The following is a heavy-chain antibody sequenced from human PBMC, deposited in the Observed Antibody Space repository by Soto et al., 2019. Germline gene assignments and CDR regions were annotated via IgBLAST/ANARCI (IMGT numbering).Heavy chain of an antibody. CDR1: GFTFSTYA. Sequence: GALRLSCAASGFTFSTYAMSWVRQAPGKGLEWVSGISGSGGDTHYAESVKGRFTISRDNAKNTLYLQMNSLRAEDTAVYYRALYCGNSGCQEYLDYWGQGTLVTVSS. CDR2: ISGSGGDT. V-gene: IGHV3-23*01. CDR3: ALYCGNSGCQEYLDY. J-gene: IGHJ4*02. D-gene: IGHD2-2*01.